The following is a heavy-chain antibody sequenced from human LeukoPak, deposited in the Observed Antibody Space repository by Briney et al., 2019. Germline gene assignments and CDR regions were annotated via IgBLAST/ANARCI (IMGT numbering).Heavy chain of an antibody. Sequence: PGGSLRFSCAASGFTFSSYSMNWVRQAPGKGLEWVSSISSSSSYIYYADSVKGRSTISRDNATNSLYLQMNSLRAEDTAVYYCARGGDLDPDYGDFPIRGQGALVTVSS. CDR2: ISSSSSYI. V-gene: IGHV3-21*01. D-gene: IGHD4-17*01. CDR3: ARGGDLDPDYGDFPI. CDR1: GFTFSSYS. J-gene: IGHJ4*02.